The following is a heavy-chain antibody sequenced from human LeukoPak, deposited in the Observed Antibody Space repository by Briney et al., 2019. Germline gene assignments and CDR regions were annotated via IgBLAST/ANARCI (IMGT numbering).Heavy chain of an antibody. V-gene: IGHV1-46*01. CDR3: ARDRIPYYYDSSGPNDY. Sequence: GASVKVSCKASGYTFTSYYMHWVRQAPGQGLEWMGIINPSGGSTSYAQKFQGRVTMTTDTSTSTAYMELRSLRSDDTAVYYCARDRIPYYYDSSGPNDYWGQGTLVTVSS. D-gene: IGHD3-22*01. CDR1: GYTFTSYY. J-gene: IGHJ4*02. CDR2: INPSGGST.